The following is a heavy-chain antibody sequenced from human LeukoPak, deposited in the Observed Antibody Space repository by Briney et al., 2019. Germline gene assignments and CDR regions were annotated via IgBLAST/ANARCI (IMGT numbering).Heavy chain of an antibody. CDR1: GVSISGGCFY. D-gene: IGHD3-10*01. Sequence: NLSESLSHTCTVSGVSISGGCFYSPSIRQPPGKGLEWIGTILYSGATYSSPSLSSRVTISIDPSENQLCLKRNSLTAADTAVYCCARRQVPSATKYFDFWGGGTLVTVSS. CDR2: ILYSGAT. J-gene: IGHJ4*02. V-gene: IGHV4-39*01. CDR3: ARRQVPSATKYFDF.